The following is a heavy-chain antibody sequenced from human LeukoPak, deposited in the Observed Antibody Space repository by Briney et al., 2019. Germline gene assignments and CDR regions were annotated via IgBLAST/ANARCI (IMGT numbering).Heavy chain of an antibody. CDR3: ARDVAVAGRVGLYYFDY. CDR1: GFTFSSYT. D-gene: IGHD6-19*01. V-gene: IGHV3-21*01. J-gene: IGHJ4*02. Sequence: PGGSLRLSCAASGFTFSSYTMNWVRQAPGMGLEWVSSISDSSYYIYYADSVKGRFTISRDNAKNSLYLQMNSLRAEDTAVYYRARDVAVAGRVGLYYFDYWGQGTLVTVSS. CDR2: ISDSSYYI.